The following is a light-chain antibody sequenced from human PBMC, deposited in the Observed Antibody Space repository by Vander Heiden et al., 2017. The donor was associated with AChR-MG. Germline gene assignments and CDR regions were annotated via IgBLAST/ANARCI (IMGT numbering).Light chain of an antibody. CDR1: PGINNY. Sequence: DIQMTQSPSSLSASVGDRVTITCRASPGINNYLAWYQQKPGKVPKLLIYAASTLQLGVPSRFSGSGSGTDFTLTISTLQPEDVATYYCQKYDSAPRTFGQGTKVEIK. CDR3: QKYDSAPRT. CDR2: AAS. V-gene: IGKV1-27*01. J-gene: IGKJ1*01.